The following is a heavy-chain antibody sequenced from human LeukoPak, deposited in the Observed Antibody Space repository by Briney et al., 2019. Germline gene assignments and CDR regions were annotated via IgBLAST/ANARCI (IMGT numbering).Heavy chain of an antibody. CDR1: GYIFTGYY. Sequence: ASVKVSCKASGYIFTGYYMHWVRQAPGQGLEWMGWINPTSGDTNYAQKFQGRVTMTRDTSISTADMELSRLRSDDTAVYYCARGYSGYVGWFDPWGQGTLVTVSS. CDR2: INPTSGDT. D-gene: IGHD5-12*01. V-gene: IGHV1-2*02. J-gene: IGHJ5*02. CDR3: ARGYSGYVGWFDP.